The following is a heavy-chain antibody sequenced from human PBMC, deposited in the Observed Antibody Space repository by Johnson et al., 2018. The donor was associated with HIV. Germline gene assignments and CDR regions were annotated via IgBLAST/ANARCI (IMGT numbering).Heavy chain of an antibody. CDR1: GFTFSTYD. CDR2: IGTAGDT. V-gene: IGHV3-13*01. D-gene: IGHD1-26*01. J-gene: IGHJ3*02. CDR3: ARGVGATLPDAFDI. Sequence: VQLVESGGGVVQPGGSLRLSCAASGFTFSTYDMHWVRQTTGKRLEWVSAIGTAGDTYYPGSVEGRFTISRDNSKNTLYLQMNSLRAEDTALYYCARGVGATLPDAFDIWGQGTMVTVSS.